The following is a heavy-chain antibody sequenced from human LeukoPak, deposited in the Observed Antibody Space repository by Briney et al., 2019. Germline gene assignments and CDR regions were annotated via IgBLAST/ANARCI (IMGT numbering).Heavy chain of an antibody. CDR1: GFTFSNYW. CDR2: INRDGSER. CDR3: ARRNAMDV. Sequence: TGGSLRLSCAASGFTFSNYWMTWVRQAPGKGLEWAANINRDGSERYYVDSVKGRFTISRDDAKSSLYLQMNSLRAEDTAVYYCARRNAMDVWGQGTTVIVFS. V-gene: IGHV3-7*03. J-gene: IGHJ6*02.